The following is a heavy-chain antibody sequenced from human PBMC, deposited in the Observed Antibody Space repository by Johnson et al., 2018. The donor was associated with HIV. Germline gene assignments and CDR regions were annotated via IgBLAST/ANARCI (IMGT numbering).Heavy chain of an antibody. CDR1: GFTFSSYA. CDR3: ARDGGYCSSTSCFRHWASAFDI. Sequence: QVQLVESGGGVVQPGRSLRLSCAASGFTFSSYAMHWVRQAPGKGLEWVAVISYAGSNKYYADSVKGRFTISRDNSKNTLYLQMNSLRAEDTAVYYCARDGGYCSSTSCFRHWASAFDIWGQGTMVTVSS. V-gene: IGHV3-30-3*01. CDR2: ISYAGSNK. D-gene: IGHD2-2*01. J-gene: IGHJ3*02.